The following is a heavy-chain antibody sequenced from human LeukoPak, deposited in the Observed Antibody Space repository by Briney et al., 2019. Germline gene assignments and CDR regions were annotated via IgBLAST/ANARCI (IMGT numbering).Heavy chain of an antibody. Sequence: PGGSLRLSCAASGFTFSRYWMSWVRQAPGKGLEWISDISSSGTTTYYADSVKGRFTISRDNTKNSLYLQMNRLRVEDTAVYYCTTLTVASNFDYWGQGTLVTVSS. CDR1: GFTFSRYW. J-gene: IGHJ4*02. CDR3: TTLTVASNFDY. D-gene: IGHD6-19*01. V-gene: IGHV3-48*03. CDR2: ISSSGTTT.